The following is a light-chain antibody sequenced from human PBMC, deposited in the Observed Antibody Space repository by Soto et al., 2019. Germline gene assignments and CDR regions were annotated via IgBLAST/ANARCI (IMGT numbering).Light chain of an antibody. CDR3: QQYSVWPPYT. V-gene: IGKV3-15*01. J-gene: IGKJ2*01. CDR1: QSVTDNN. CDR2: RAS. Sequence: EMVMTQSPATLSVSPGERATLSCRASQSVTDNNIAWYQVKPGQAPRLLIYRASIRATGISARFSGSGSGTEFALTISSLQSEDFAVYFCQQYSVWPPYTFGQGTKLEI.